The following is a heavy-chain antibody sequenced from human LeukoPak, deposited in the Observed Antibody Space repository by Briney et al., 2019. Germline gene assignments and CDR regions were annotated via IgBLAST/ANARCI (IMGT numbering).Heavy chain of an antibody. V-gene: IGHV3-30*18. J-gene: IGHJ4*02. Sequence: PGRSLRLSCAASGFTFRTYGMHWVRQAPGKGLEWVAVISYDGSNKYYADSVKGRFTISRDNSKNTLYLQMNSLRAEDTAVYYCAKDGDSSGWYYFDYWGQGTLVTVSS. CDR1: GFTFRTYG. CDR2: ISYDGSNK. CDR3: AKDGDSSGWYYFDY. D-gene: IGHD6-19*01.